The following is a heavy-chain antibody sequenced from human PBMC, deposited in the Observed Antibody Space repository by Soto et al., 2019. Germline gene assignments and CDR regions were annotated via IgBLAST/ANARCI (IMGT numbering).Heavy chain of an antibody. CDR3: ARDHLHYYMDV. J-gene: IGHJ6*03. V-gene: IGHV1-8*01. CDR2: MNPNSGNT. CDR1: GYTFTSYD. Sequence: ASVKVSCKASGYTFTSYDINWVQQATGQGLEWMGWMNPNSGNTGYAQKFQGRVTTTRNTSISTAYMELSSLRSEDTAVYYCARDHLHYYMDVWGKGTTVTVSS.